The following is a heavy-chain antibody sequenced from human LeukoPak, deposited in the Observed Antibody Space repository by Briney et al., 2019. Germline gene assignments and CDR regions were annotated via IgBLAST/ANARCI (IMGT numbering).Heavy chain of an antibody. CDR1: GFTFSRYW. J-gene: IGHJ4*02. CDR3: ASAVGGSPDY. D-gene: IGHD6-19*01. V-gene: IGHV3-74*01. CDR2: INSDGSST. Sequence: PGGSPRLSCAASGFTFSRYWMHWVRQAPGKGLVWVSRINSDGSSTSYADSVKGRFTISRDNAKNTLFLQMNSLRAEDTAVYYCASAVGGSPDYWGQGTLVTVSS.